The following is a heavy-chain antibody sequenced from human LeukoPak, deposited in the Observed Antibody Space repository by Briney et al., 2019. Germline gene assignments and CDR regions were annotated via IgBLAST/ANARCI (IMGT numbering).Heavy chain of an antibody. CDR2: IRSKTYGGTT. V-gene: IGHV3-49*04. CDR1: GFTFGDYG. J-gene: IGHJ4*02. CDR3: TRVRGVIVEGFDY. Sequence: PGRSLRLSCTDSGFTFGDYGMSWVRQATGKGLECVGLIRSKTYGGTTEHAASVKGRFTMSRDESKSIAILQMNSLKTEDTAVYYCTRVRGVIVEGFDYWGQGTLVTVSS. D-gene: IGHD3-10*01.